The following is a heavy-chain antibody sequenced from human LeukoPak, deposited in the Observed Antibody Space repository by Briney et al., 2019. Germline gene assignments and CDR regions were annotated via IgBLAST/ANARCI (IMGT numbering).Heavy chain of an antibody. J-gene: IGHJ4*02. CDR1: GFTFSSYG. D-gene: IGHD3-16*02. Sequence: PGGSLRLSCAASGFTFSSYGMHWVRQAPGKGLEWVAFIRYDGSNKYYADSVKGRFTISRDNSKNTLYLQMNSLRAEDTAVYYCAKGTYYDYVWGSYRSQYYFDYWGQGTLVTVSS. CDR3: AKGTYYDYVWGSYRSQYYFDY. V-gene: IGHV3-30*02. CDR2: IRYDGSNK.